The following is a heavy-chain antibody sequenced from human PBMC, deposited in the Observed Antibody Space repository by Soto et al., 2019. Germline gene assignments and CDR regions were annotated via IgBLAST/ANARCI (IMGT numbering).Heavy chain of an antibody. J-gene: IGHJ6*02. V-gene: IGHV4-4*02. CDR3: ARRDIVVVPAAMGEYYYYGMDV. D-gene: IGHD2-2*01. CDR1: GGSISSSNW. Sequence: XETLSLTCAVSGGSISSSNWWSCVRQAPGKGLEWIGEIYHSGSTNYNPSLKSRVTISVDKSKNQFSLKLSSVTAADTAVYYCARRDIVVVPAAMGEYYYYGMDVWGQGTTVTVS. CDR2: IYHSGST.